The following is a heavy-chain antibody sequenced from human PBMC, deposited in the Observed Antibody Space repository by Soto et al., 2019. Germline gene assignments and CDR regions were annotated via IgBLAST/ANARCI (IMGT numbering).Heavy chain of an antibody. CDR2: IYYSGST. CDR1: GGSISSYY. D-gene: IGHD6-13*01. V-gene: IGHV4-59*01. Sequence: QVQLQESGPGLVKPSETLSLTCTVSGGSISSYYWSWIRQPPGKGLEWIGYIYYSGSTNYNPSLTRRVTIPVDTYKNLYSLNLSSVTAADTAVYYCASGAQGTAAVYYYYYMYVWRNETSVTGS. CDR3: ASGAQGTAAVYYYYYMYV. J-gene: IGHJ6*03.